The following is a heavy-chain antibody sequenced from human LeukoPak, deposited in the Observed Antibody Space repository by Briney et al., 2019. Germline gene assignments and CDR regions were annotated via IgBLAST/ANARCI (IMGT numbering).Heavy chain of an antibody. CDR1: GGSISSGDYY. CDR3: ARGGSLRFGELLGDI. J-gene: IGHJ3*02. CDR2: IYYSGST. Sequence: SQTLSLTCTVSGGSISSGDYYWSWIRQPPGKGLEWIGYIYYSGSTYYNPSLKSRVTISVDTSKNQFSLKLSSVTAADTAVNYCARGGSLRFGELLGDIWGQGTMVTVSS. V-gene: IGHV4-30-4*01. D-gene: IGHD3-10*01.